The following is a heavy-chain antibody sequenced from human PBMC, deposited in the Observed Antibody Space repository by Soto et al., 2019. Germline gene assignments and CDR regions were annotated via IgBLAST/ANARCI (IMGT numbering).Heavy chain of an antibody. Sequence: QVQLQESGPGLVKPSGTLSLTCAVSGGSISSSHWWTWVRQSPGKGLEYIGEISHSGTSNSNPSLKSRVPRSVDRSKNHFSLTLTSVTAADTAVYYCARVVLSITRGAFDAWGQGTPVIVSS. CDR1: GGSISSSHW. V-gene: IGHV4-4*02. CDR3: ARVVLSITRGAFDA. CDR2: ISHSGTS. D-gene: IGHD1-20*01. J-gene: IGHJ3*01.